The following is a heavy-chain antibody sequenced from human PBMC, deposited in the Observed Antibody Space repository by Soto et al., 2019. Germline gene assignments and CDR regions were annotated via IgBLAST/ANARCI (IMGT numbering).Heavy chain of an antibody. CDR2: IWYDGSNK. J-gene: IGHJ6*02. D-gene: IGHD2-15*01. Sequence: QVQLVESGGGVVQPGRSLRLSCAASEFTFSSYGMHWVRQAPGKGLEWVAVIWYDGSNKYYADSVKGRFTISRDNSKNRLYLQMNSLRAEDTAVYYCARDSDFYCSGGRCLYSYYGMDVWGQGTTVTVSS. V-gene: IGHV3-33*01. CDR1: EFTFSSYG. CDR3: ARDSDFYCSGGRCLYSYYGMDV.